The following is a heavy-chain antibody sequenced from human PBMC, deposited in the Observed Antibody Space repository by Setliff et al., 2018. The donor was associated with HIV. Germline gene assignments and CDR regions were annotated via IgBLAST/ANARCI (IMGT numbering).Heavy chain of an antibody. CDR3: ARVSGLRYFDWSPMSGGMDV. CDR1: GGTFSDYA. CDR2: VIPVFGTG. J-gene: IGHJ6*02. V-gene: IGHV1-69*05. Sequence: GASVKVSCKVSGGTFSDYAVTWVRRAPGQGLEWMGGVIPVFGTGNYAQKFQGRVTITTDESTRTAYMELSSLRSEDTAVYYCARVSGLRYFDWSPMSGGMDVWGQGTTVTVSS. D-gene: IGHD3-9*01.